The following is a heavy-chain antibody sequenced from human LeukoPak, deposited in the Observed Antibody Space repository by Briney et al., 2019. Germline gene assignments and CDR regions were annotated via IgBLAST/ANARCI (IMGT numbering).Heavy chain of an antibody. D-gene: IGHD5-24*01. CDR2: IYHSGST. J-gene: IGHJ4*02. CDR3: ARHESRWLQLLD. V-gene: IGHV4-38-2*02. Sequence: SETRSLNCTVSGYSISSGYYWGWIRQPPGKGLEWIGSIYHSGSTYYNPSLKSRVTISVDTSKNQFSLKLSSVTAADTAVYYCARHESRWLQLLDWGQGTRVTVSS. CDR1: GYSISSGYY.